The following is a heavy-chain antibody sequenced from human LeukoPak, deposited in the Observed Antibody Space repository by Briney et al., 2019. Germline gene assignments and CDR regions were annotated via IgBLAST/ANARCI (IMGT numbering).Heavy chain of an antibody. Sequence: GGSMRLSCAASGFSISNDWMSWVRQAPGKGLEWIGRVKSKASGETTDYAAPVKGRFTISRDDAKNTLYLQMNSLKTEDTAVYYCTLIKGWGSGSYYLDYWGQGTLVTVSS. CDR3: TLIKGWGSGSYYLDY. CDR1: GFSISNDW. D-gene: IGHD3-10*01. J-gene: IGHJ4*02. V-gene: IGHV3-15*01. CDR2: VKSKASGETT.